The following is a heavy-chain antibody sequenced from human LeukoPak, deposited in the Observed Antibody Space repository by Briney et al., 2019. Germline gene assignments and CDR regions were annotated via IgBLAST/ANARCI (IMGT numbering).Heavy chain of an antibody. J-gene: IGHJ4*02. CDR2: ISSSGSTI. D-gene: IGHD5-18*01. CDR3: ARDGDSYGYGIDY. CDR1: GFTFSIYE. V-gene: IGHV3-48*03. Sequence: GGSLRLSCSASGFTFSIYEMNWVRQAPGKGLEWVSYISSSGSTICYADSVKGRFTISRDNAKNSLYLQMNSLRGEDTAIYYCARDGDSYGYGIDYWGQGTLVTVSP.